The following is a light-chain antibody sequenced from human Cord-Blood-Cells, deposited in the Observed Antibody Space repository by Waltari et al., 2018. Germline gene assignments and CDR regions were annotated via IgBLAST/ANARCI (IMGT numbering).Light chain of an antibody. V-gene: IGLV2-23*02. CDR2: EVS. Sequence: QSALTQPASVSGSPGQSITISCTGTSSAVRSYNLVSWYQQHPGKDPKLMIYEVSKRPSGVSNRFSGSKSGNTASLTISGLQAEDEADYYCCSYAGSSTLGFGTGTKVTVL. CDR3: CSYAGSSTLG. CDR1: SSAVRSYNL. J-gene: IGLJ1*01.